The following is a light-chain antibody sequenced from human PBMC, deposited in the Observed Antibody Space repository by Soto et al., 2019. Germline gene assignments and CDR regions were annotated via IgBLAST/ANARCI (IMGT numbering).Light chain of an antibody. Sequence: QSALTQPASVSGSPGQSITISCTGTNSDVGSYNLVSWYQQHPGKAPKLMIFEDFKRPSGVSNRFSGSKSGNTASLTISGLQAEDEADYYCCSYAGNNYYVFGSGTKLTVL. CDR1: NSDVGSYNL. V-gene: IGLV2-23*01. J-gene: IGLJ1*01. CDR2: EDF. CDR3: CSYAGNNYYV.